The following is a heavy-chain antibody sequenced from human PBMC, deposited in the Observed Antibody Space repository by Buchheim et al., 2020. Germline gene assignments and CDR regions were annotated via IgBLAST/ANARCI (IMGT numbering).Heavy chain of an antibody. Sequence: EVQLVQSGAEVKKPGESLRISCKGSGYSFTSYWISWVRQMPGKGLEWMGRIDPSDSYTNYSPSFQGHVTIPADKPISTAYLQWSSLKASDTAMYYCARLGYYYGSGSSHYYYYGMDVWGQGTT. CDR2: IDPSDSYT. CDR1: GYSFTSYW. D-gene: IGHD3-10*01. CDR3: ARLGYYYGSGSSHYYYYGMDV. V-gene: IGHV5-10-1*03. J-gene: IGHJ6*02.